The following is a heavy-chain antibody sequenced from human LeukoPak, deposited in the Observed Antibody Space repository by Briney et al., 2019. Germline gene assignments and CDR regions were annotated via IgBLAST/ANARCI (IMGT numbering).Heavy chain of an antibody. J-gene: IGHJ6*02. Sequence: PGGSLRLFCAATGFTFKDYGMHWVRQPPGKGLEWVSGINWEGGGTHYADSVKGRFTISRDNAKNSLYLQMTSLRPEDTALYYCAKHLRATNTYIFFGLDVWGQGTTVTVSS. CDR1: GFTFKDYG. CDR2: INWEGGGT. D-gene: IGHD1-26*01. V-gene: IGHV3-9*01. CDR3: AKHLRATNTYIFFGLDV.